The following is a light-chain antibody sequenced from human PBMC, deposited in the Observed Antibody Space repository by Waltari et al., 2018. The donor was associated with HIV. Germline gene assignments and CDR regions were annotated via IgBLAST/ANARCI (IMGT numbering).Light chain of an antibody. Sequence: EIVLTQSPGTLSLSPGQRATLSCRASQSPPRNSLAWYQQKRGQAPRLLISGASSRATGIPDRFSGRGSGTDFTLTVSRLEPEDFAVYFCHQYGSSPQTFGQGTKVDSK. CDR1: QSPPRNS. J-gene: IGKJ1*01. V-gene: IGKV3-20*01. CDR2: GAS. CDR3: HQYGSSPQT.